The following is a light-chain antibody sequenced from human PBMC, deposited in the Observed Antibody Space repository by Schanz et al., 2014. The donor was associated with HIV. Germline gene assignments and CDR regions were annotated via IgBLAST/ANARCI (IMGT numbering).Light chain of an antibody. CDR3: ATWDDSLNGWV. CDR1: SGNVGYYNY. J-gene: IGLJ3*02. V-gene: IGLV2-11*01. Sequence: QSALIQPRSVSGSPGQSVTISCTGTSGNVGYYNYVSWYQHRPGTAPRLMIYDVTKRPSGVPDRFSGSKSDNTASLTISGLQAEDEADYYCATWDDSLNGWVFGGGTKLTVL. CDR2: DVT.